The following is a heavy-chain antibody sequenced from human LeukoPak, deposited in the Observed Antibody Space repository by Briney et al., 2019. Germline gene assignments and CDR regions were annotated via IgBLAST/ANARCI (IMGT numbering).Heavy chain of an antibody. CDR3: AKVGSSWGFGDY. Sequence: GESLRLSCAASGFTFSSYAMSWVRQAPGKGLEWVSTIGVSGGNTYYPDSVKGRFTISRDNSKDTLYLQMNSLRVEDTAVYYCAKVGSSWGFGDYWGQGTLVTVSS. J-gene: IGHJ4*02. V-gene: IGHV3-23*01. D-gene: IGHD3-10*01. CDR2: IGVSGGNT. CDR1: GFTFSSYA.